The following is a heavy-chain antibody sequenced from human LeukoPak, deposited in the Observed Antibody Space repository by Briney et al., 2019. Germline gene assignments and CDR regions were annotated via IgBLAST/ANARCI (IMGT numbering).Heavy chain of an antibody. J-gene: IGHJ4*02. CDR3: ARERDYGGYEDFDY. V-gene: IGHV3-33*01. CDR2: IWYDGSNK. CDR1: GFTFSSYG. D-gene: IGHD4-17*01. Sequence: GGSLRLSCAASGFTFSSYGMHWVRQAPGKGLEWVAVIWYDGSNKYYADSVKGRFTISRDNSKNTLYLQMNSLRAEDTAVYYCARERDYGGYEDFDYWGQGTLVTVSS.